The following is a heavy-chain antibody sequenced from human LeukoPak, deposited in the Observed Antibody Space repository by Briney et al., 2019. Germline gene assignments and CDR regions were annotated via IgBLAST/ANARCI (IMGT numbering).Heavy chain of an antibody. D-gene: IGHD6-19*01. CDR3: AREWSAVAGTYYYYYGMDV. V-gene: IGHV3-21*01. Sequence: GGSLRLSCVASGFIVSNNYMSWVRQAPGKGLEWVSSISSSSSYIKYADSVKGRFTISRDNAKNSMYLQMNSLRAEDTAVYYCAREWSAVAGTYYYYYGMDVWGQGTTVTVSS. CDR2: ISSSSSYI. J-gene: IGHJ6*02. CDR1: GFIVSNNY.